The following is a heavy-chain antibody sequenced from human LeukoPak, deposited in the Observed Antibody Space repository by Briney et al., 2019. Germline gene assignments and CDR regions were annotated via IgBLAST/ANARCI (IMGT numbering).Heavy chain of an antibody. CDR3: ARGEYSYGPPSSWYFDL. V-gene: IGHV7-4-1*02. CDR2: INTNTGNP. Sequence: ASVKVSCKASGYTLTSYGITWLRQAPGQGLEWMGWINTNTGNPTYAQGFTGRFVFSLDTSVSTAYLQISSLKAEDTAVYYCARGEYSYGPPSSWYFDLWGRGTLVTVSS. D-gene: IGHD5-18*01. J-gene: IGHJ2*01. CDR1: GYTLTSYG.